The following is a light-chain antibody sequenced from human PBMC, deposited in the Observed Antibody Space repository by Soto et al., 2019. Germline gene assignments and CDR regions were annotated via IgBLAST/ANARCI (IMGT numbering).Light chain of an antibody. J-gene: IGKJ4*01. CDR3: QEANSCPLT. Sequence: DIQMTQSPSSVSASVGDRVTITCRASQRISIWLAWYQQKPGKAPKLLISEASTLQSGVSSRFSGSGSGTDFTLTISSLQPEDFATYYCQEANSCPLTFGGGTKVESK. CDR1: QRISIW. CDR2: EAS. V-gene: IGKV1-12*01.